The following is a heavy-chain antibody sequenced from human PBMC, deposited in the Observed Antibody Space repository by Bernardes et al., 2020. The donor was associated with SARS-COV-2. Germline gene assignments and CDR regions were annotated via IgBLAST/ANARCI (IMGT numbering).Heavy chain of an antibody. CDR2: IFSNDEK. CDR3: ARIEDYGGNQNWFDP. J-gene: IGHJ5*02. CDR1: GFSLSNARMG. Sequence: SGPTLVKPTETLTLTCTVSGFSLSNARMGVSWIRQPPGKALEWLAHIFSNDEKSYSTSLKSRLTISKDTSKSQVVLTMTNMDPVDTATYYCARIEDYGGNQNWFDPWGQGTLVTVSS. V-gene: IGHV2-26*01. D-gene: IGHD4-17*01.